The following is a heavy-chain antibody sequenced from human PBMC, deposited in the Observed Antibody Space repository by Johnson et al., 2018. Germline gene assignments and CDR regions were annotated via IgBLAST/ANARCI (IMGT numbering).Heavy chain of an antibody. J-gene: IGHJ4*02. CDR1: GFSFSDAW. Sequence: VQLVESGGGLVKPGGSLRLSCAASGFSFSDAWMGWVRQAPGTGLEWVGHIRSDGGTPDYAGAVRGRFTVSRDDSKHTLYLQMNSLKNQDTAVYYCTINGVTTVSFDFWGQGTLVTASS. V-gene: IGHV3-15*07. CDR2: IRSDGGTP. D-gene: IGHD4-17*01. CDR3: TINGVTTVSFDF.